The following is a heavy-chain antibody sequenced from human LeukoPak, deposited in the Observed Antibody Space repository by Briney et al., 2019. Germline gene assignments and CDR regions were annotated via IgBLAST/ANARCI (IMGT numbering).Heavy chain of an antibody. V-gene: IGHV1-24*01. Sequence: ASVKVSCKVSGYTLTELSMHWVRQAPGKGLEWMGGFVPEDGETIYAQKFQGRVTMTEDTSTDTAYMELSSLRSEDTAVYYCARGRRRYSSRDNWFDPWGQGTLVTVSS. CDR3: ARGRRRYSSRDNWFDP. J-gene: IGHJ5*02. D-gene: IGHD2-15*01. CDR2: FVPEDGET. CDR1: GYTLTELS.